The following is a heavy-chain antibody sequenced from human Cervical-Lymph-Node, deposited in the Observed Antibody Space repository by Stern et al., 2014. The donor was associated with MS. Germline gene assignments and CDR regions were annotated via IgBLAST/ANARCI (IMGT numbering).Heavy chain of an antibody. CDR3: ARDDGQWLVRGGFDY. CDR2: ISSSSSYI. Sequence: EVQLEESGGGLVKPGGSLRLSCAASGFTFSSYSMNWVRQAPGKGLEWVSSISSSSSYIYYADSVKGRFTISRDNAKNSLYLQMNSLRAEDTAVYYCARDDGQWLVRGGFDYWGQGTLVTVSS. V-gene: IGHV3-21*01. D-gene: IGHD6-19*01. J-gene: IGHJ4*02. CDR1: GFTFSSYS.